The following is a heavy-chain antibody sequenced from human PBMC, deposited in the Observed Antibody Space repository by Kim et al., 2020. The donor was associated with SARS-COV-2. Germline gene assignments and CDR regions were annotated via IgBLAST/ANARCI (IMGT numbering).Heavy chain of an antibody. V-gene: IGHV4-31*03. CDR3: ARGHPDYDILTGYSSGYFQH. D-gene: IGHD3-9*01. CDR2: IYYSGST. Sequence: SETLSLTCTVSGGSISSGGYYWSWIRQHPGKGLEWIGYIYYSGSTYYNPSLKSRVTISVDTSKNQFSLKLSSVTAADTAVYYCARGHPDYDILTGYSSGYFQHWGQGTLVTVSS. J-gene: IGHJ1*01. CDR1: GGSISSGGYY.